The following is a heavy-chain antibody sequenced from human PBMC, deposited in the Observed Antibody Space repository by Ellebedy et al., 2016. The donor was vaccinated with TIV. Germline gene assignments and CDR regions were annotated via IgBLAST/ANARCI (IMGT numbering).Heavy chain of an antibody. CDR3: ARWGDSGSVVLKGFDV. J-gene: IGHJ3*01. V-gene: IGHV4-59*01. CDR1: GVSISRYY. CDR2: IHHSGSS. D-gene: IGHD5-12*01. Sequence: SETLSLXXTVSGVSISRYYWNWIRQPSGKTLGWIGYIHHSGSSKYNPSLKSRVTMSVDTSKNQFSLNLNSVTAADTAVYYCARWGDSGSVVLKGFDVWGQGTTVTVSS.